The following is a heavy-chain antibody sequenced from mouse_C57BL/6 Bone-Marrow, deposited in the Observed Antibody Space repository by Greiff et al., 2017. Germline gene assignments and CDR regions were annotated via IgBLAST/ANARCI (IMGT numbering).Heavy chain of an antibody. CDR1: GFTFSDYY. V-gene: IGHV5-16*01. Sequence: DVKLVESEGGLVQPGSSMKLSCTASGFTFSDYYMAWVRQVPEKGLEWVANINYDGSSTYYLDSLKSRFIISRDNAKNILYLQMSSLKSEDTATYYCARGSHFDYWGQGTTLTVSS. CDR2: INYDGSST. CDR3: ARGSHFDY. J-gene: IGHJ2*01.